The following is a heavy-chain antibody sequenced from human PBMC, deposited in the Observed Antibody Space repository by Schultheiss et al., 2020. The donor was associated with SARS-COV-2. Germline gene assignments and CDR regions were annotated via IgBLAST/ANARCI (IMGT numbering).Heavy chain of an antibody. J-gene: IGHJ2*01. CDR1: GFTFSSYG. Sequence: GGSLRLSCAASGFTFSSYGMHWVRQAPGKGLEWVAVTSYDGSNKYYADSVKGRFTISRDNSKNTLYLQMNSLRAEDTAVYYCAKRGYESSGYYSDWYFDLWGRGTLVTVSS. CDR2: TSYDGSNK. V-gene: IGHV3-30*18. CDR3: AKRGYESSGYYSDWYFDL. D-gene: IGHD3-22*01.